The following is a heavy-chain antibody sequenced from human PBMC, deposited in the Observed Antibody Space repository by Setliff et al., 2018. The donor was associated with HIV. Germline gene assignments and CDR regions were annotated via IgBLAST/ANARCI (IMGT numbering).Heavy chain of an antibody. D-gene: IGHD5-18*01. J-gene: IGHJ4*02. V-gene: IGHV4-4*08. CDR2: IFTNEFI. CDR3: RGVDTAMVRFFDY. CDR1: GDSISGFF. Sequence: PSETLSLTCNVSGDSISGFFWSWIRQPPGKTLEWIGSIFTNEFIYYNPSLKSRVTISADTSNTQFSLKLRSVTAADTAVYYCRGVDTAMVRFFDYWGQGTLVTVSS.